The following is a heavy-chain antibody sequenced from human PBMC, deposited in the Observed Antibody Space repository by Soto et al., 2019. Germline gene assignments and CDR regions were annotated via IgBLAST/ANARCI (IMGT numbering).Heavy chain of an antibody. CDR3: AKVYRTTYYDFWSGPHYFDY. V-gene: IGHV3-23*01. J-gene: IGHJ4*02. D-gene: IGHD3-3*01. CDR1: GFTFSSYA. Sequence: EVQLLESGGGLVQPGGSLRLSCAVSGFTFSSYAMSWVRQAPGKGLEWVSAISGSGGSTYYADSVKGRFTISRDNSKNTLYLQMNSLRAEDTAVYYCAKVYRTTYYDFWSGPHYFDYWGQGTLVTVSS. CDR2: ISGSGGST.